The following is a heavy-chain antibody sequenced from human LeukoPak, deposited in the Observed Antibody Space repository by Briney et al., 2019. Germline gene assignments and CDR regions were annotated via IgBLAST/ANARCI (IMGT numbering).Heavy chain of an antibody. CDR1: GYTFTNYA. CDR3: ARFLVTHYDDSSGLNY. Sequence: ASVKVSCKASGYTFTNYAINWVRQAPGQGLEWMGLIHTNTGNPTYAPGFEGRFIFPLDTSVSTAYLQISSLKAEDTAVYFCARFLVTHYDDSSGLNYWGQGTLVTVS. CDR2: IHTNTGNP. J-gene: IGHJ4*02. D-gene: IGHD3-22*01. V-gene: IGHV7-4-1*02.